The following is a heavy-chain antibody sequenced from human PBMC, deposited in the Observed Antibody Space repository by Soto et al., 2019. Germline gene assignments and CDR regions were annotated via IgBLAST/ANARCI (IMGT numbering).Heavy chain of an antibody. Sequence: QVQLRESGPGLVKPSETLSLTCTVSGGSVSRDSYYWSWIRQPPGKGLEWIGYISNSGSTKYNPSLESRVPISIATSKNHLSLKMTSVTAADTAVYFWASATYCYERQFDYWGQGTLVTVSS. CDR3: ASATYCYERQFDY. CDR2: ISNSGST. V-gene: IGHV4-61*03. D-gene: IGHD3-22*01. J-gene: IGHJ4*02. CDR1: GGSVSRDSYY.